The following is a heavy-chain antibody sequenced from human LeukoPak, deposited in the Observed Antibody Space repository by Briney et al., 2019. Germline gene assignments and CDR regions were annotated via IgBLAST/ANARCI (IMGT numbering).Heavy chain of an antibody. CDR1: GFTFDDYA. D-gene: IGHD1-26*01. V-gene: IGHV3-9*01. CDR3: TKDLAIVGATGFDY. Sequence: GGSLRLSCAASGFTFDDYAMHWVRQGPGKGLECVSGISWNSGTIGYAVSVKGRFTISRDNAKNSLYLQMNSLRAENTALYYCTKDLAIVGATGFDYWGQGTLVTVSS. J-gene: IGHJ4*02. CDR2: ISWNSGTI.